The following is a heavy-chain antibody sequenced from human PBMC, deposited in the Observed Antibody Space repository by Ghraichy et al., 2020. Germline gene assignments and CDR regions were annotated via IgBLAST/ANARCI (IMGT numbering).Heavy chain of an antibody. D-gene: IGHD2-2*01. CDR2: ISGSGGST. CDR1: GFTFSSYA. J-gene: IGHJ6*02. CDR3: AKKTGEISVVPAAGMDV. Sequence: GGSLRLSCAASGFTFSSYAMSWVRQAPGKGLEWVSAISGSGGSTYYADSVKGRFTISRDNSKNTLYLQMNSLRAEDTAVYYCAKKTGEISVVPAAGMDVWGQGTTVTVSS. V-gene: IGHV3-23*01.